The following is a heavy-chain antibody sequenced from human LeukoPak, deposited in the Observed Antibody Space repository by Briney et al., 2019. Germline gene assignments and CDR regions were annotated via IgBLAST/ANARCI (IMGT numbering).Heavy chain of an antibody. CDR2: IRYDGSNK. Sequence: GGSLRPSCAASGFTFNSYSMHWVRQAPGKGLEWVAFIRYDGSNKYYADSVKGRFTISRDNSKNTLYLQMNSLRAEDTAVYYCAKDPPQPRSSWFDYWGQGTLVTVSS. J-gene: IGHJ4*02. V-gene: IGHV3-30*02. CDR3: AKDPPQPRSSWFDY. D-gene: IGHD6-13*01. CDR1: GFTFNSYS.